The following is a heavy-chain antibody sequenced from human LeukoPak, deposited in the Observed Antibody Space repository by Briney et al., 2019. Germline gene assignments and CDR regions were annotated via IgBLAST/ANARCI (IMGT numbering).Heavy chain of an antibody. CDR1: GFTFSSYS. V-gene: IGHV3-48*04. CDR2: ISSSSSTI. CDR3: ARVLGREGYYYMDV. Sequence: GRSLRLSCAASGFTFSSYSMNWVRQAPGKGLEWVSYISSSSSTIYYADSVKGRFTISRDNAKNSLYLQMNSLRAEDTAVYYCARVLGREGYYYMDVWGKGTTVTVSS. J-gene: IGHJ6*03. D-gene: IGHD7-27*01.